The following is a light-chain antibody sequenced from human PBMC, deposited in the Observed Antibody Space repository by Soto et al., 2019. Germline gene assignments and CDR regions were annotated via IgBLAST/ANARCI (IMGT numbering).Light chain of an antibody. V-gene: IGKV1-13*02. CDR3: QQFNTYPIT. J-gene: IGKJ5*01. CDR2: DVS. Sequence: AIQLTQSPSSLSASAGDRVTITCRASQDIRGALAWYQQKPGKPPKLLIFDVSSLQSGVPSRFSGSGSGTDFTLTISSLQPEDFATYYCQQFNTYPITFGQGTRLEIK. CDR1: QDIRGA.